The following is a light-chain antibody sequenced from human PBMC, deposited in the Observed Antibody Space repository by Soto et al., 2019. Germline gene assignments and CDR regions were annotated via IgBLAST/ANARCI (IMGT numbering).Light chain of an antibody. J-gene: IGKJ1*01. CDR1: QSISNL. CDR3: QQYNSYPWT. CDR2: KAS. Sequence: DIQMTQSPSTLSASVGDRVTITCRASQSISNLLAWYQQKPGKAPKVLIYKASTLERGVSSRFSGSGSGTEFTLSISSLQPDDFATYYCQQYNSYPWTFGQGTKVEI. V-gene: IGKV1-5*03.